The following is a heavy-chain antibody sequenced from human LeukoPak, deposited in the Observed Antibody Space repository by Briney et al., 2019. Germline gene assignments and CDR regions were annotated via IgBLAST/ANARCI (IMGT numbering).Heavy chain of an antibody. D-gene: IGHD3-10*01. CDR2: ISAYNGNT. J-gene: IGHJ4*02. V-gene: IGHV1-18*04. Sequence: ASVKVSCKASGYTFTGYYMHWVRQAPGQGLEWMGWISAYNGNTNYAQKLQGGVTMTTDTSTSTAYMELRSLRSDDTAVYYCARVVLYYGSGSYYSFYYFDYWGQGTLVTVSS. CDR3: ARVVLYYGSGSYYSFYYFDY. CDR1: GYTFTGYY.